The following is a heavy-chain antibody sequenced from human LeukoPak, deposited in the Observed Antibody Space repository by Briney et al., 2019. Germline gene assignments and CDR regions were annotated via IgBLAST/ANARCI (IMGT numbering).Heavy chain of an antibody. CDR1: GFTFSSYS. CDR2: ISSSSNYI. V-gene: IGHV3-21*01. CDR3: ARVLRYCSGGNCYSGGLGYMDV. Sequence: GGSLRLSCAASGFTFSSYSMNWVRQAPGKGLEWVSSISSSSNYIYYADSVKGRFTISRDNAKNSLNLQMNSLRAEDTAVYYCARVLRYCSGGNCYSGGLGYMDVWGKGTTVTISS. J-gene: IGHJ6*03. D-gene: IGHD2-15*01.